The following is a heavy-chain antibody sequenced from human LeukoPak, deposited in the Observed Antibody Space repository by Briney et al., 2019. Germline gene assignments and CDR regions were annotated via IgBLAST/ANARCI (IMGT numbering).Heavy chain of an antibody. Sequence: ASVTVSCTASGYTFTIYGISWVRQAPGQGLEWMGWISAYNGNTNYAQKLQGRVTMTTDTSTSTAYMELRSLRSDDTAVYYCARDNEYSSGWLGDYWGQGTLVTVSS. J-gene: IGHJ4*02. CDR1: GYTFTIYG. D-gene: IGHD6-19*01. CDR2: ISAYNGNT. V-gene: IGHV1-18*01. CDR3: ARDNEYSSGWLGDY.